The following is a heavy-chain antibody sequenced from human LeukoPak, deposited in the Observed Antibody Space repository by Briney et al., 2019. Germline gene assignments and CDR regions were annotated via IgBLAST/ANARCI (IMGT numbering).Heavy chain of an antibody. D-gene: IGHD6-13*01. J-gene: IGHJ4*02. CDR1: GGSISSGSYY. CDR3: ARQLDGLERYCDY. Sequence: SETLSLTCTVSGGSISSGSYYWSWIRQPAGKGLEWIGRIYTSGSTNYNPSLKSRVTISVDTSKNQFSLKLSSVTAADTAVYYCARQLDGLERYCDYCGQGTLVTVSS. CDR2: IYTSGST. V-gene: IGHV4-61*02.